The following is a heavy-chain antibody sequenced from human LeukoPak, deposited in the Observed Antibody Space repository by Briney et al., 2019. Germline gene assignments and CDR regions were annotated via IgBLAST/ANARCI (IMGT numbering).Heavy chain of an antibody. CDR3: ARVRKGWGVDYYYYMDV. D-gene: IGHD3-16*01. J-gene: IGHJ6*03. CDR2: MNPNSGNT. V-gene: IGHV1-8*01. Sequence: VASVKVSCKASGYTFTSYDINWVRQATGQGLEWMGWMNPNSGNTGYAQKLQGRVTMTRNTSISTAYMELSSLRSEDTAVYYCARVRKGWGVDYYYYMDVWGKGTTVTVSS. CDR1: GYTFTSYD.